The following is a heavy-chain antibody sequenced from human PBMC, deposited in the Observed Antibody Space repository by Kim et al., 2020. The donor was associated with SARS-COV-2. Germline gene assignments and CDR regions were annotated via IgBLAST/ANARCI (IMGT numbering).Heavy chain of an antibody. J-gene: IGHJ3*02. CDR2: INPNSGGT. CDR3: ARKVIRFLEWSSPRGAFDI. V-gene: IGHV1-2*02. Sequence: ASVKVSCKASGYTFTGYYMHWVRQAPGQGLEWMGWINPNSGGTNYAQKFQGRVTMTRDTSISTAYMELSRLRSDDAAVYYCARKVIRFLEWSSPRGAFDIWGQGTMVTVSS. D-gene: IGHD3-3*01. CDR1: GYTFTGYY.